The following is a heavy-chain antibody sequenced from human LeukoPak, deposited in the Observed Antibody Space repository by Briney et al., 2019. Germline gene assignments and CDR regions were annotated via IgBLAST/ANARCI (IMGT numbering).Heavy chain of an antibody. Sequence: SVKVSCKASGVTFTGSAMQWGRQARGQRLEWIGWIVVGSGNTNYAQKFQERVTVTRDMSTSTAYMELSSLRSEDTAGYYCAVFSLREGMDVWGQGTTVTVSS. CDR2: IVVGSGNT. CDR3: AVFSLREGMDV. J-gene: IGHJ6*02. D-gene: IGHD5/OR15-5a*01. CDR1: GVTFTGSA. V-gene: IGHV1-58*02.